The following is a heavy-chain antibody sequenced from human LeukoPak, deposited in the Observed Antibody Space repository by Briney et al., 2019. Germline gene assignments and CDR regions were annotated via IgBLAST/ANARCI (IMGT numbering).Heavy chain of an antibody. CDR3: ANMLD. CDR2: TRNKANSYTT. CDR1: GFTFSDHY. Sequence: PGGSLRLSCAASGFTFSDHYMDWVRQAPGRGLEWVGRTRNKANSYTTEYAASVKGRFTISRDDSKNSLYLQMNSLKTEDTAVYYCANMLDWGQGTLVTVSS. D-gene: IGHD2-8*01. V-gene: IGHV3-72*01. J-gene: IGHJ4*02.